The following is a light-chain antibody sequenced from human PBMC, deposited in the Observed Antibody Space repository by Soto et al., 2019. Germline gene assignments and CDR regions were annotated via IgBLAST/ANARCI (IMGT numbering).Light chain of an antibody. J-gene: IGLJ1*01. V-gene: IGLV2-14*01. CDR2: GVS. CDR1: SSDVRSYNY. CDR3: TSYEGGGRYV. Sequence: QSALTQPASVSGSPGQSITISCTGISSDVRSYNYVSWYQHHPGQAPKLLVYGVSNRPSGVSNRFSGSKSGNTASLTISGLQAEDEADYYCCTSYEGGGRYVFGTGTKLTVL.